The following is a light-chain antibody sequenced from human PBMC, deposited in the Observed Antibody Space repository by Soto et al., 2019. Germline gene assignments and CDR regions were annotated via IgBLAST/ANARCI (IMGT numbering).Light chain of an antibody. Sequence: QSVLTQPPSVSGAPGQRVTISCTGSSSNIGAGYDVHWYQQLPGTAPKLLIYGNSNRPSGVPDRFSGSNSGTSASLAITGLQAEDEADYYCQFYDSALSALYVFGTGTKLTVL. CDR1: SSNIGAGYD. J-gene: IGLJ1*01. V-gene: IGLV1-40*01. CDR2: GNS. CDR3: QFYDSALSALYV.